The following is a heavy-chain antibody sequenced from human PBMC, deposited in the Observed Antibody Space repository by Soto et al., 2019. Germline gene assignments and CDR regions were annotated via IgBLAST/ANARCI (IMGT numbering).Heavy chain of an antibody. CDR2: IKSKTDGGTT. CDR3: TTAPIVVVPAATGGY. V-gene: IGHV3-15*01. J-gene: IGHJ4*02. Sequence: EGQLVESGGGLVKPGGSLRLSCAASGFTFSNEWMNWVRQAPGKGLEWVGRIKSKTDGGTTDYAAPVKGRFTISRDDSKNTLYLQMNSLKTEDTAVYYCTTAPIVVVPAATGGYWGQGTLVTVSS. CDR1: GFTFSNEW. D-gene: IGHD2-2*01.